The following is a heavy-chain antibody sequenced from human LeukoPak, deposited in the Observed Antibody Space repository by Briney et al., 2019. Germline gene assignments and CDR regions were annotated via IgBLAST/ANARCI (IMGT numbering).Heavy chain of an antibody. CDR3: AKQSGSGVDY. V-gene: IGHV3-30*02. J-gene: IGHJ4*02. D-gene: IGHD1-26*01. CDR1: GFVFDDYD. Sequence: PGGSLRLSCGASGFVFDDYDMHWVRQAPGKGLEWVAFIRSDGYHTYYTDSVKGRFIITRDNFKNTLYLQMNSLRLEDMAVYYCAKQSGSGVDYWGRGTRVTVSS. CDR2: IRSDGYHT.